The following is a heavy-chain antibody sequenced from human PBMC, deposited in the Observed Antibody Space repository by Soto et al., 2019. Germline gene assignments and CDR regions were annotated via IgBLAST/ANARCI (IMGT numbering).Heavy chain of an antibody. CDR3: AKPQIARHYYYGMEV. CDR1: GYTFTSFY. V-gene: IGHV1-46*01. J-gene: IGHJ6*02. CDR2: INPSGTTT. Sequence: QVQLVQSGAEVKKPGASVKVSYKASGYTFTSFYMRWVRQAPGQGLEWMGIINPSGTTTDYAQKFQGRVTMTRDTSTSTYYMELSSLTSEDTAVYYCAKPQIARHYYYGMEVWGQGTAVTVSS.